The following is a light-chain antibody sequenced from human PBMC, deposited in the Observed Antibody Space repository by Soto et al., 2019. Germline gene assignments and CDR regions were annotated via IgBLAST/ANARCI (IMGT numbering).Light chain of an antibody. V-gene: IGKV3-20*01. CDR3: QQYNSWPLT. CDR1: QSVSSSY. J-gene: IGKJ5*01. CDR2: GAS. Sequence: EIVLTQSPGTLSLSPGERVTLSCRASQSVSSSYLAWYQQKPGQAPRFLIYGASSRATGIPDRFSGSGSGTDFTLTISSLQSEDFAVYYCQQYNSWPLTFGQGTRLEI.